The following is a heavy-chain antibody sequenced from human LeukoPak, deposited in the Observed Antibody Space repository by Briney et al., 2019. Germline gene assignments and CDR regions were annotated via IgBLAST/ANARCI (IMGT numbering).Heavy chain of an antibody. CDR3: ARASMELATYYYYYYGMDV. D-gene: IGHD3-10*01. J-gene: IGHJ6*02. V-gene: IGHV1-18*01. Sequence: ASVKVSCKASGYTFTSYGISWVRQAPGQGLEWMGWISAYNGNTNYAQKLQGRVTMTTDTSTSTAYMELRSLRSDDTAVYYCARASMELATYYYYYYGMDVWGQGTTVSVSS. CDR2: ISAYNGNT. CDR1: GYTFTSYG.